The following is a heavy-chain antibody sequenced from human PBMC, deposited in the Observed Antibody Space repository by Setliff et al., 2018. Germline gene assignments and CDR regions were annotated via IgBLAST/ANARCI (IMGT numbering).Heavy chain of an antibody. CDR3: ARVLGSRDFYYGAFDL. J-gene: IGHJ3*01. CDR2: ISSSSSTI. D-gene: IGHD3-22*01. Sequence: LRLSCAASGFTFSSYSMNWVRQAPGKGLEWVSYISSSSSTIYYSDSVRGRFTISRDNAKNTLYLQMNSLRVEDTALYYCARVLGSRDFYYGAFDLWGQGTLVTVSS. V-gene: IGHV3-48*04. CDR1: GFTFSSYS.